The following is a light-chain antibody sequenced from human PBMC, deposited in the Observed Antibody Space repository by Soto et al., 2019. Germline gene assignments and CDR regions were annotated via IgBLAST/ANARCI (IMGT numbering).Light chain of an antibody. V-gene: IGKV3-11*01. Sequence: EIVLTQSPATLSLSPGERANLSCRASQSVSSYLAWYQQKPGQAPRLLIYDASNRSTGIPARFSGSVSGTDFTLTITGLQPDDFATYHCQHCDTYWPFGQGTKVEVK. J-gene: IGKJ1*01. CDR3: QHCDTYWP. CDR2: DAS. CDR1: QSVSSY.